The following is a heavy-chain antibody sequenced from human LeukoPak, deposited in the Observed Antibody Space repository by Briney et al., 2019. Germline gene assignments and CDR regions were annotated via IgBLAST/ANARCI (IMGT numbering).Heavy chain of an antibody. J-gene: IGHJ5*02. CDR2: IRYDGSTK. Sequence: GGSLRLSCAASRFTFSSYGMYWVRQAPGKGLEWVAYIRYDGSTKYYTDSVKGRFTISRDNSKNTMYLQMTSLRTDDTAVYYCARGGRPSNWFDPWGQGTLVTVSS. V-gene: IGHV3-30*02. CDR3: ARGGRPSNWFDP. CDR1: RFTFSSYG. D-gene: IGHD3-16*01.